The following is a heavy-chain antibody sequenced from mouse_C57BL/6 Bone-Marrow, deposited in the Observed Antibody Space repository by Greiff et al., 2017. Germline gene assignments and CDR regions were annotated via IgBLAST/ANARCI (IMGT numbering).Heavy chain of an antibody. CDR1: GYTFTSYG. J-gene: IGHJ3*01. V-gene: IGHV1-81*01. Sequence: QVQLQQSGAELARPGASVKLSCKASGYTFTSYGISWVKQRPGQGLEWIGEIYPRSGNTYYNEKFKGKATLTADKSSSTAYMELRSLTSEDAAVYFCARSGYYDYDGAWFAYWGQGTLVTVSA. D-gene: IGHD2-4*01. CDR3: ARSGYYDYDGAWFAY. CDR2: IYPRSGNT.